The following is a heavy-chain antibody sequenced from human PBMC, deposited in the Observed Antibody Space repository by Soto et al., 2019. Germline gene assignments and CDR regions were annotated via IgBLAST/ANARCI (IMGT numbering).Heavy chain of an antibody. CDR1: GYTFTGYY. CDR3: ARDGGRLRSFDYPHLRNNWFDP. CDR2: INPNSGGT. Sequence: ASVKVSCKASGYTFTGYYMHWVRQAPGQGLEWMGWINPNSGGTNYAQKFQGRVTMTRDTSISTAYMELSRLRSDDTAVYYCARDGGRLRSFDYPHLRNNWFDPWGQATLVTVSS. D-gene: IGHD3-9*01. J-gene: IGHJ5*02. V-gene: IGHV1-2*02.